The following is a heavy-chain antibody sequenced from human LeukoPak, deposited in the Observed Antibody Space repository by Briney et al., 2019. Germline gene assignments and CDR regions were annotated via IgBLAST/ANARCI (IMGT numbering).Heavy chain of an antibody. D-gene: IGHD3-22*01. J-gene: IGHJ4*02. CDR1: GGTFSSYT. CDR3: ARSHYYDSSGYQMGSDY. V-gene: IGHV1-69*02. Sequence: GASVKVSCKASGGTFSSYTISWVRQAPGQGLEWMGRIIPILGIANYAQKFQGRVTITADKSTSTAYMELSSLRSEDTAVYYCARSHYYDSSGYQMGSDYWGQGTLVTVSS. CDR2: IIPILGIA.